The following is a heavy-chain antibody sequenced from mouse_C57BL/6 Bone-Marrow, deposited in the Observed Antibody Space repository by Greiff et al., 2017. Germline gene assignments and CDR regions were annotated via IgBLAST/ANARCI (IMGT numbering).Heavy chain of an antibody. D-gene: IGHD1-1*01. J-gene: IGHJ1*03. Sequence: QVQLQQPGAELVRPGSSVKLSCKASGYTFTSYWMHWVQQRPIQGLEWIGNIAPSDSETHYNQKFKDKATLTVDKSSSTAYMQLSSLTSEDSAVYYCARSDYGSSYGYFDVWGTGTTVTVSS. V-gene: IGHV1-52*01. CDR3: ARSDYGSSYGYFDV. CDR2: IAPSDSET. CDR1: GYTFTSYW.